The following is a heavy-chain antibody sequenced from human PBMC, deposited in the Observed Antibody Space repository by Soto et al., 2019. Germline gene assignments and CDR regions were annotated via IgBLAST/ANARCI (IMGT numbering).Heavy chain of an antibody. Sequence: PGESLKISCKGSGYSFTSYWIGWVRQMPGKGLEWMGIIYPGDSDTRYSPSFQGQVTISADKSISTAYLQWSSLKASDTAMYYCAREGGDYGPLYYYYGMEVWGQGTTVTVSS. CDR2: IYPGDSDT. J-gene: IGHJ6*02. CDR1: GYSFTSYW. CDR3: AREGGDYGPLYYYYGMEV. D-gene: IGHD4-17*01. V-gene: IGHV5-51*01.